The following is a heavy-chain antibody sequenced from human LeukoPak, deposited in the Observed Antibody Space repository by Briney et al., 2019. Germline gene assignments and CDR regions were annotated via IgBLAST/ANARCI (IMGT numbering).Heavy chain of an antibody. CDR1: GFTFSSYA. Sequence: PGGSLRLSCAASGFTFSSYAMSWVRQAPGKGLEWVSDISGSGGSTYYADSVKGRFTISRDNSKNTVYLQMNSLRAEDTAVYYCAKDTRSVRWLSYYYYYYMDVWGKGTTVTISS. J-gene: IGHJ6*03. CDR2: ISGSGGST. D-gene: IGHD4-23*01. V-gene: IGHV3-23*01. CDR3: AKDTRSVRWLSYYYYYYMDV.